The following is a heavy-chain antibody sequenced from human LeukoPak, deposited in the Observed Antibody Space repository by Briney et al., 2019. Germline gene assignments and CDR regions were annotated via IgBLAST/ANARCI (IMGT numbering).Heavy chain of an antibody. Sequence: ASVKVSCKASQYTFTGYYMHWVRQAPGQGLEWMGWINTNTGNPTYAQGFTGRFVFSSDTSVSTAYLQISSLKAEGTAVYYCASAGYCSGSSCYSDYWGQGTLVTVSS. CDR1: QYTFTGYY. CDR3: ASAGYCSGSSCYSDY. V-gene: IGHV7-4-1*02. CDR2: INTNTGNP. J-gene: IGHJ4*02. D-gene: IGHD2-15*01.